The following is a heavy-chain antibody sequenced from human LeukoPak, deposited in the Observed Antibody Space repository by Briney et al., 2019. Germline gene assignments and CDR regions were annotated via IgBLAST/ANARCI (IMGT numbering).Heavy chain of an antibody. CDR1: GDSISSSSSY. J-gene: IGHJ6*03. D-gene: IGHD3-22*01. Sequence: SETLSLTCTVSGDSISSSSSYWGWIRQPPGKGLEWIGYIYYSGSTNYNPSLNSRVTISVDTSKNQFSLKLSSVTAADTAVYYCARTNDYDSSGYYSWDYYYYMDVWGKGTTVTVSS. V-gene: IGHV4-61*05. CDR2: IYYSGST. CDR3: ARTNDYDSSGYYSWDYYYYMDV.